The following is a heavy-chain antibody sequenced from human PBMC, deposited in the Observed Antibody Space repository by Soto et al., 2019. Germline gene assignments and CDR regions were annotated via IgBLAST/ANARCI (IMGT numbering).Heavy chain of an antibody. D-gene: IGHD2-15*01. Sequence: TSETLSLTCTVSGGSISDSRYHWGWIRQPPGERLEWIGNTHYGGSTYYNPSLESRVTISVDTSKNQFSLRMNSVTAADTAVYYCASRDGPAYLGFGILSGWGQGSLVTVSS. V-gene: IGHV4-39*01. J-gene: IGHJ4*02. CDR2: THYGGST. CDR1: GGSISDSRYH. CDR3: ASRDGPAYLGFGILSG.